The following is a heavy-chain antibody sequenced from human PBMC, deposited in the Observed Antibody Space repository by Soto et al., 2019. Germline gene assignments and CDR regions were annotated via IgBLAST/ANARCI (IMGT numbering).Heavy chain of an antibody. CDR2: IIPIFGTA. V-gene: IGHV1-69*06. CDR3: ARLYPRRAFDI. J-gene: IGHJ3*02. D-gene: IGHD2-2*01. CDR1: GGTFSSYA. Sequence: QVQLVQSGAEVKKHGSSVKVSCKASGGTFSSYAISWVRQAPGQGLDWMGGIIPIFGTANYAQKFQGRVTMPADKSTSSAYMELSSLRSEDTAGYYCARLYPRRAFDIWGQGTMVTVAS.